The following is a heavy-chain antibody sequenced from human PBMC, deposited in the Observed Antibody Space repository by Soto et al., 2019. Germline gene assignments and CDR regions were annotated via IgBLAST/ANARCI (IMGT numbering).Heavy chain of an antibody. J-gene: IGHJ5*02. CDR1: GFTFSSYA. V-gene: IGHV3-23*01. CDR2: ISGSGGST. Sequence: GESLKISCAASGFTFSSYAMSWVRQAPGKGLEWVSAISGSGGSTYYADSVKGRFTISRDNSKNTLYLQMNSLRAEDTAVYYCARPSYDILTGYYSPWGQGTLVTVSS. D-gene: IGHD3-9*01. CDR3: ARPSYDILTGYYSP.